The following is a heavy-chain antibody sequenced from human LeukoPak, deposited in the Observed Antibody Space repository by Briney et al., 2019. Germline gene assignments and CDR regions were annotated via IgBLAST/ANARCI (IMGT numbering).Heavy chain of an antibody. V-gene: IGHV4-30-2*01. CDR1: GGSISSGGYY. D-gene: IGHD2-2*02. J-gene: IGHJ4*02. CDR3: ARVGGFSYCSSTSCYTEDY. Sequence: PSETLSLTCTVSGGSISSGGYYWSWIRQPPGKGLEWIGYIYHSGCTYYNPSLKSRVTISVDRSKNQFSLKLSSVTAADTAVYYCARVGGFSYCSSTSCYTEDYWGQGTLVTVSS. CDR2: IYHSGCT.